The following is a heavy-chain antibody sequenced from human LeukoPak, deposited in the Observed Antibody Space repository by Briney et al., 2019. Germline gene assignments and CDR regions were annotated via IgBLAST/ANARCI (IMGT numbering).Heavy chain of an antibody. CDR3: AKGDLAYCGGDCYDYYYYGMDV. V-gene: IGHV3-23*01. J-gene: IGHJ6*02. Sequence: GGSLRLSCAASGFTFSSYAMSWVRQAPGKGLEWVSAISGSGGSTYYADSAKGRFTISRDNSKNTLYLQMNSLRAEDTAVYYCAKGDLAYCGGDCYDYYYYGMDVWGQGTTVTVSS. CDR2: ISGSGGST. CDR1: GFTFSSYA. D-gene: IGHD2-21*02.